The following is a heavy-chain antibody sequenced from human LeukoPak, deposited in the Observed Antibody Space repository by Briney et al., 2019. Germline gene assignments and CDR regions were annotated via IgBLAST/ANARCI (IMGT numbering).Heavy chain of an antibody. J-gene: IGHJ5*02. CDR2: IYSDGAT. CDR1: GFTVSAYA. Sequence: GGSLRLSCAASGFTVSAYAISWVRQAPGKGPEWVSLIYSDGATRYADSVQGRFTISRDNSKNTLYLQMNNLRVEDTAVYYCVRDRAEGRAWVEFDPWGQGILVTVSS. V-gene: IGHV3-66*02. CDR3: VRDRAEGRAWVEFDP.